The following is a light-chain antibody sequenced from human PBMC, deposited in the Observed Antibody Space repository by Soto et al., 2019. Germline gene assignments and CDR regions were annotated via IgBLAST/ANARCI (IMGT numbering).Light chain of an antibody. CDR2: KAS. J-gene: IGKJ5*01. Sequence: DSPMTLSTSDLSGSVADRVTSTCRASQTISSWLAWYQQKPGKAPKLLIYKASTLKSGVPSRFSGSVSGTEFTLTSSSLQPYLFAPYYCQQYNSYSSITFGQGTLPEN. V-gene: IGKV1-5*03. CDR1: QTISSW. CDR3: QQYNSYSSIT.